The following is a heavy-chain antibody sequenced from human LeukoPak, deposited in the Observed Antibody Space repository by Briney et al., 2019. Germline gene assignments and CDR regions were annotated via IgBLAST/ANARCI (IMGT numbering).Heavy chain of an antibody. J-gene: IGHJ4*02. V-gene: IGHV3-66*01. CDR3: ARDRPIDY. CDR1: GFTVSSNY. Sequence: PGGSQTLSCAASGFTVSSNYMTWVRQAPGQGLEWVSSIYTSGTTYFADSVRGRFTISRDNSKNTLYLQMNSLRVDDTAVYYCARDRPIDYWGQGTLVTVSS. CDR2: IYTSGTT.